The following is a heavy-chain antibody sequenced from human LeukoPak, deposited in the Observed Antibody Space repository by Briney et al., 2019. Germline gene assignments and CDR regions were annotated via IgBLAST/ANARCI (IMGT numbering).Heavy chain of an antibody. Sequence: GASVKVTFTSSGGTFSSYAISWVRQAPGQGLEWMGGIIPIFGTANYAQKFQGRVTITADESTSTAYMELSSLRSEDTAVYYCASWMGYSYGRLAYYFGVDVWGQGTSVTVSS. V-gene: IGHV1-69*13. D-gene: IGHD5-18*01. CDR2: IIPIFGTA. CDR3: ASWMGYSYGRLAYYFGVDV. J-gene: IGHJ6*02. CDR1: GGTFSSYA.